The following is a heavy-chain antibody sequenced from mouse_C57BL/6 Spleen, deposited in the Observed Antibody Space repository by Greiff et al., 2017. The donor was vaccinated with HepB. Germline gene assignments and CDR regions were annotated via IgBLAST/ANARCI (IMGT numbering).Heavy chain of an antibody. J-gene: IGHJ1*03. D-gene: IGHD2-4*01. V-gene: IGHV5-9-1*02. CDR3: TRYYDYDGYFDV. CDR2: ISSGGDYI. Sequence: DVMLVESGEGLVKPGGSLKLSCAASGFTFSSYAMSWVRQTPEKRLEWVAYISSGGDYIYYADTVKGRFTISRDNARNTLYLQMSSMKSEDTAMYYGTRYYDYDGYFDVWGTGTTVTVSS. CDR1: GFTFSSYA.